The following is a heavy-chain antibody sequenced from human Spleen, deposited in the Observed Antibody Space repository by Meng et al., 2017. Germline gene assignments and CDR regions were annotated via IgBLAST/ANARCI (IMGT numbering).Heavy chain of an antibody. D-gene: IGHD3-10*01. CDR3: LRGSGGSV. CDR2: IHYNGQT. Sequence: QLQMQESGPGVVKPSETLSLTCSVSGDSVSRGTNSWAWVRQPPGEGLEWIGTIHYNGQTYYNPSLQSRVTISVDTSRNQFSLKVNSVTAADTAVYYCLRGSGGSVWGQGTLVTVSS. V-gene: IGHV4-39*01. J-gene: IGHJ4*02. CDR1: GDSVSRGTNS.